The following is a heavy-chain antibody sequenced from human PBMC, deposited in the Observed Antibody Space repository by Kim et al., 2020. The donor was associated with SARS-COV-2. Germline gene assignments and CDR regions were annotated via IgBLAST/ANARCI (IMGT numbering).Heavy chain of an antibody. CDR3: AREWVRSRYFDL. D-gene: IGHD2-2*01. J-gene: IGHJ2*01. Sequence: YYPGSVRGRFTISIENSQNSLYLKMNSLRAGDTAVYYCAREWVRSRYFDLWGRGTLVTVSS. V-gene: IGHV3-13*01.